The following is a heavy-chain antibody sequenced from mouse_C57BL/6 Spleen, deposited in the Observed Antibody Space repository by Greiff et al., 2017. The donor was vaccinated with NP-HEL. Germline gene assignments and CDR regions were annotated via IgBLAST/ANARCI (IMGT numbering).Heavy chain of an antibody. Sequence: EVHLVESGPGLVKPSQSLSLTCSVPGYSITSGYYWNWIRQFPGNTLEWMGYISYDGSNNYNPSLKNRISITRDPSKNQFFLKLNSVTTEDTATYYCARSTTVVANDYWGQGTTLTVSS. CDR3: ARSTTVVANDY. J-gene: IGHJ2*01. D-gene: IGHD1-1*01. CDR1: GYSITSGYY. CDR2: ISYDGSN. V-gene: IGHV3-6*01.